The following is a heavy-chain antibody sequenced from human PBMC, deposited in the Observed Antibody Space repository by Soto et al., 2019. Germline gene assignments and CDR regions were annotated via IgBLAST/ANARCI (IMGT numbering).Heavy chain of an antibody. CDR2: IKQEGSEK. D-gene: IGHD4-17*01. CDR1: GFTFSSYW. CDR3: ARAYGDYHAFDI. J-gene: IGHJ3*02. V-gene: IGHV3-7*03. Sequence: GGSLRLSCAASGFTFSSYWMSWVRQAPGKGLEWVANIKQEGSEKYYVDSVKGRFTISRDNAKNSLYLHMNSLRAEDTAVYYCARAYGDYHAFDIWGQGTMVTVSS.